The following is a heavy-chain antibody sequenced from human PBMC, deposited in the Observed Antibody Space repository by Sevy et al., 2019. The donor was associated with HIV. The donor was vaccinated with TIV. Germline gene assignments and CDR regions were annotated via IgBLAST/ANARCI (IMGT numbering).Heavy chain of an antibody. V-gene: IGHV5-51*01. Sequence: GESLKIYCKGSGYSFATYWIAWVRQMPGKGLEWMGIIYPDDSDTTYSPSFQGQVTISADKSISTAYLQWSTLKAYDTAKYYCARGARGTLPSFYYYTLNVWGQGTTVTVSS. CDR1: GYSFATYW. D-gene: IGHD1-1*01. CDR3: ARGARGTLPSFYYYTLNV. CDR2: IYPDDSDT. J-gene: IGHJ6*02.